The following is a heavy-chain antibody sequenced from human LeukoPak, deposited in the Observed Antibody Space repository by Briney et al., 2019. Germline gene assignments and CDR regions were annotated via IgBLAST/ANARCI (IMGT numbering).Heavy chain of an antibody. CDR1: GFTFSSYW. CDR2: IKQDGSEK. D-gene: IGHD1-26*01. J-gene: IGHJ4*02. V-gene: IGHV3-7*01. CDR3: ARDPEGAITPEN. Sequence: GGSLRLSCAASGFTFSSYWMSWVRQAPGKRLEWVATIKQDGSEKYYVDSVKGRFTISRDNAKNSLYLQMNSLRAEDTAVYYCARDPEGAITPENWGQGTLVTVSS.